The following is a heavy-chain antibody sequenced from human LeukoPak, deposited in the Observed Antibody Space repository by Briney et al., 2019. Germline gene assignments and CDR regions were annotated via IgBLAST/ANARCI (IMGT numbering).Heavy chain of an antibody. V-gene: IGHV1-24*01. CDR2: FDPEDGET. Sequence: ASVKVSCKVSGYTLTELSMHWVRQAPGKGLEWMGGFDPEDGETIYAQKFQGRVTMTEDTSTDTAYMELSSLRSEDTAVYYRATVTTMVRGVITPFDYWGQGTLVTVSS. CDR3: ATVTTMVRGVITPFDY. D-gene: IGHD3-10*01. J-gene: IGHJ4*02. CDR1: GYTLTELS.